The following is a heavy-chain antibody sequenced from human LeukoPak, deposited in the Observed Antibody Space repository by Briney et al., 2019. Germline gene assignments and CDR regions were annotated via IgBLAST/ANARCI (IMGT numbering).Heavy chain of an antibody. J-gene: IGHJ4*02. D-gene: IGHD2-15*01. Sequence: GGSLRLSCAASGFTFSGYWMRWVRQAPGKGLEWVANIKQDGSEKYYVDSVKGRFTISRDNARNSLYLQMNSLRAEDTAVYYCARVVAASSYFDYWGQGTLVTVSS. CDR3: ARVVAASSYFDY. CDR1: GFTFSGYW. CDR2: IKQDGSEK. V-gene: IGHV3-7*01.